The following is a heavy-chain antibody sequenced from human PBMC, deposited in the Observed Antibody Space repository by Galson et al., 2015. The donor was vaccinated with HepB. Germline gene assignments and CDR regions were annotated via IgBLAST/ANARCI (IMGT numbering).Heavy chain of an antibody. J-gene: IGHJ6*03. CDR3: ARGGYCTGGNCYSGYWYFYIDV. D-gene: IGHD2-15*01. Sequence: SLRLSCAASGFTFSDYYMNWIRQAPGKGLEWVSYISSGGGSIYYADSVKGRFTISRDNAKKSLYLQMDSLRAEDTAMYYCARGGYCTGGNCYSGYWYFYIDVWGKGTTVTVSS. CDR2: ISSGGGSI. CDR1: GFTFSDYY. V-gene: IGHV3-11*01.